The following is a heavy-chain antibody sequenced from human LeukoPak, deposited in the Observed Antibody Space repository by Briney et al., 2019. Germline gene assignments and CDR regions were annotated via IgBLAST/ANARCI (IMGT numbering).Heavy chain of an antibody. CDR1: GFTFSSYG. CDR2: ISYDGSNK. J-gene: IGHJ4*02. Sequence: GGSLRLSCAASGFTFSSYGMHWVRQAPGKGLEWVAVISYDGSNKYYADSVKGRFTISRDNSKNTLYLQMNSLKTEDTAVYYCTTQYGDYEGYWGQGTLVTVSS. CDR3: TTQYGDYEGY. D-gene: IGHD4-17*01. V-gene: IGHV3-30*03.